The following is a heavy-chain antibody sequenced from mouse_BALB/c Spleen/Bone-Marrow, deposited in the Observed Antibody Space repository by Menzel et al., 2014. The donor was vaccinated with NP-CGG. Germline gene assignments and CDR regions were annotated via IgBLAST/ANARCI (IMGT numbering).Heavy chain of an antibody. J-gene: IGHJ1*01. CDR3: ARGGTTATWYFDV. Sequence: LVKPGASVKXSCTASGFNIKDTYMHWVKQRPEQGLEWIGRIDPANGNTKYDPKFQGKATITADTSSNTAYLQLSSLTSEDTAVYYCARGGTTATWYFDVWGAGTTVTVSS. CDR2: IDPANGNT. V-gene: IGHV14-3*02. D-gene: IGHD1-2*01. CDR1: GFNIKDTY.